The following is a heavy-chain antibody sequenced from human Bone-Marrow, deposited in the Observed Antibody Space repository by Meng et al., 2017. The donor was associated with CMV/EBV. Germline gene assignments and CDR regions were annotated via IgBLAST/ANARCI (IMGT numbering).Heavy chain of an antibody. CDR3: AKDSGYCSSTSCYTFAY. CDR1: GFTFSSYG. J-gene: IGHJ4*02. V-gene: IGHV3-33*06. D-gene: IGHD2-2*02. Sequence: GESLKISCAASGFTFSSYGMHWVRQAPGKGLEWVAVIWYDGSNKYYADSVKGRFTISRDNSKNTLYLQMNSLRAEDTAVYYCAKDSGYCSSTSCYTFAYWGPGHLVTGSS. CDR2: IWYDGSNK.